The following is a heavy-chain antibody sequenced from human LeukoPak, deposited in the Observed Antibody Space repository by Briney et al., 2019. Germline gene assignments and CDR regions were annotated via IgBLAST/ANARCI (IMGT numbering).Heavy chain of an antibody. CDR2: MNPNSGNT. CDR1: GYTFSGYD. V-gene: IGHV1-8*01. Sequence: ASVKVSCKASGYTFSGYDVNWVRQATGQGLEWMGWMNPNSGNTGYAQKFQGRVTMTSDSSISTAYMELSSLTSEDTAVYYCSKYNYDSFGYRSPRFWGQGTLVTVSS. CDR3: SKYNYDSFGYRSPRF. D-gene: IGHD3-22*01. J-gene: IGHJ4*02.